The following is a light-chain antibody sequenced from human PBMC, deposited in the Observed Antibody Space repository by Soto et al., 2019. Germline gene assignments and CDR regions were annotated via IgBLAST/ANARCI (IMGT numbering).Light chain of an antibody. CDR1: QSVSSSY. Sequence: EIVLTQSPGTLSLSAGERATLSSRASQSVSSSYLAWYQQKPGQAPRLLIYGASSRATGIPDRFSGSGSGTEFTLTISSLQPDDFATYYCQQYNSYSWTF. V-gene: IGKV3-20*01. CDR2: GAS. J-gene: IGKJ1*01. CDR3: QQYNSYSWT.